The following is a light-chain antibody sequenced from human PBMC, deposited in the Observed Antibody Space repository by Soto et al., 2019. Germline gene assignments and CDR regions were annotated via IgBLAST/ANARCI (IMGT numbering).Light chain of an antibody. J-gene: IGKJ1*01. V-gene: IGKV1-5*03. CDR2: KAS. CDR3: QHCNSYSEA. Sequence: DIQMTQSPSTLSGSVGDSVTITCRASQTISSWLAWYQQKPGKAPKLLIYKASTLKSGVPSRFSGSGSGTEFTLTISSVQPDDFATYYCQHCNSYSEAFGQGTKVELK. CDR1: QTISSW.